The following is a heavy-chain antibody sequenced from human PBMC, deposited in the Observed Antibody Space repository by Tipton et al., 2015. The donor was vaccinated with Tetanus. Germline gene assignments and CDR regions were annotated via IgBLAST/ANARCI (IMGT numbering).Heavy chain of an antibody. CDR1: GFTFSSYA. D-gene: IGHD2-15*01. CDR3: ARDQGYCSGGSCYSDAFDI. J-gene: IGHJ3*02. Sequence: AASGFTFSSYAMNWVRQAPGKGLEWVSYISSSSSTIYYADSVKGRFTISRDNAKNSLYLQMNSLRDEDTAVYYCARDQGYCSGGSCYSDAFDIWGQGTMVTVSS. CDR2: ISSSSSTI. V-gene: IGHV3-48*02.